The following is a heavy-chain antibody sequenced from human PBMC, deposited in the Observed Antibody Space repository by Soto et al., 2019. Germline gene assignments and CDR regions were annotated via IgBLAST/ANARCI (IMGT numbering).Heavy chain of an antibody. D-gene: IGHD6-13*01. J-gene: IGHJ2*01. V-gene: IGHV3-48*02. CDR3: ARPAAGSYWYFDL. CDR1: GFTFSSHG. Sequence: GGSLRLSCAASGFTFSSHGMNWVRKAPRKGLEWVSYIGTTTDSMFYADSVKGRFTISRDNARNSLYLQMNSLRDEDTAVYYCARPAAGSYWYFDLWGRGTLVTVSS. CDR2: IGTTTDSM.